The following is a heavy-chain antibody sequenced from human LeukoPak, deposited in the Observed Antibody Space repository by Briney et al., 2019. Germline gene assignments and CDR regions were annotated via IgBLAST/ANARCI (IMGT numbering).Heavy chain of an antibody. J-gene: IGHJ4*02. CDR3: AREFVACEVFDY. D-gene: IGHD3-10*01. Sequence: GGSLRLSCAASGFTFSNYAMTWVRQAPGKGLEWVAVISYDGSNKYYADSVKGRFTISRDNSKNTLYLQMNSLRAEDTAVYYCAREFVACEVFDYWGQGTLVTVSS. V-gene: IGHV3-30-3*01. CDR2: ISYDGSNK. CDR1: GFTFSNYA.